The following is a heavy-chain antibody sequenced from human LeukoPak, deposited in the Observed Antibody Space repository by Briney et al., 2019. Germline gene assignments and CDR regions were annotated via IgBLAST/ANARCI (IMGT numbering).Heavy chain of an antibody. D-gene: IGHD2-2*01. CDR3: AKEDIVVVPAAQGGMDY. V-gene: IGHV3-30*02. J-gene: IGHJ4*02. CDR2: IRYDGSNK. Sequence: GGSLRLSCAASGFTFSSYGMHWVRQAPGKGLEWVAFIRYDGSNKYYADSVKGRFTISRDNSKNTLYLQMNSLRAEDTAVYYCAKEDIVVVPAAQGGMDYWGQGTLVTVSS. CDR1: GFTFSSYG.